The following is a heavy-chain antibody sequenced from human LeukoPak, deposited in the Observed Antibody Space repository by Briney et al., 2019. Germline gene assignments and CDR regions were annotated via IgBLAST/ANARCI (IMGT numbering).Heavy chain of an antibody. CDR3: ARDRGYCSSTSCYKLDY. D-gene: IGHD2-2*02. J-gene: IGHJ4*02. CDR2: IIPIFGTA. V-gene: IGHV1-69*01. Sequence: GASVKVSCTASGGTFSSYAISWVRQAPGQGLEWMGGIIPIFGTANYAQKFQGRVTITADESTSTAYMELSSLRSEDTAVYYCARDRGYCSSTSCYKLDYWGQGTLVTVSS. CDR1: GGTFSSYA.